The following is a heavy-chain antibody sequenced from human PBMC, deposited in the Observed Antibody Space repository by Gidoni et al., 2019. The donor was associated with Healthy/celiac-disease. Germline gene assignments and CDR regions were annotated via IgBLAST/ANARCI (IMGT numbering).Heavy chain of an antibody. V-gene: IGHV3-30-3*01. Sequence: QVQLVESVGGVVQPGRSLRLSCAASGFPFISYPMHWVRQAPGKGLEWVAVIAYDGSNKYYADSMKGRFTISRDNSKNTLYLQMNSLRPEDTAVYYCGRGAGGGFGEPFDYWGQGTLVTVSS. CDR2: IAYDGSNK. CDR1: GFPFISYP. D-gene: IGHD3-10*01. J-gene: IGHJ4*02. CDR3: GRGAGGGFGEPFDY.